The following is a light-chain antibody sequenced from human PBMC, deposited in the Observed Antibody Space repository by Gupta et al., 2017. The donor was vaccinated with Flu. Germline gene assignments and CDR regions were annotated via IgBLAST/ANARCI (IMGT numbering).Light chain of an antibody. Sequence: EFVLTQSPGTLSLSPGERATLSCRASQSVASNFLAWYQQRPGQAPRLLIYGASNRATGIPDRFSGSGSGTDFTLTISRLEPEDFAVYYCQQYVSTPFTFGPGSRVAIK. CDR2: GAS. CDR3: QQYVSTPFT. CDR1: QSVASNF. V-gene: IGKV3-20*01. J-gene: IGKJ3*01.